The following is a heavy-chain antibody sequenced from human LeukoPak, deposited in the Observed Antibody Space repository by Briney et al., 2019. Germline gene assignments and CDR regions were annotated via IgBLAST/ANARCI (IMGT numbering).Heavy chain of an antibody. D-gene: IGHD6-19*01. V-gene: IGHV3-23*01. CDR2: ISGSGGST. CDR1: GFTFSSYA. Sequence: PGGSLRLSCAASGFTFSSYAMSWVRQAPGKGLEWVSTISGSGGSTYYADSVKGRFTISRDDSKNTLYLQMNSLRAEDTAVYYCAKDKGWYQIGWGQGTLVTVSS. J-gene: IGHJ4*02. CDR3: AKDKGWYQIG.